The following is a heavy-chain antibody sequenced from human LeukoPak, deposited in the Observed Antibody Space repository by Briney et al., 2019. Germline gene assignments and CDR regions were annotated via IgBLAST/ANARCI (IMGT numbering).Heavy chain of an antibody. V-gene: IGHV3-48*01. CDR3: AIWMGNNGDFTGPLDY. Sequence: GGSLRLSCTASGFTVSSNYMNWVRQAPGKGLEWVSYISSAGGNINYADSVKGRFIISRDNGKNSLYLQMNSLRAEDTAVYYCAIWMGNNGDFTGPLDYWGQGTLVTVSS. CDR2: ISSAGGNI. J-gene: IGHJ4*02. CDR1: GFTVSSNY. D-gene: IGHD2-8*01.